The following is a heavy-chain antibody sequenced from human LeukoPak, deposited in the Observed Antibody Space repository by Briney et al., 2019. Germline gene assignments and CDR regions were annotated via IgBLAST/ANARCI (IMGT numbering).Heavy chain of an antibody. J-gene: IGHJ6*04. D-gene: IGHD3-22*01. Sequence: PGGSLRLSCAASGFTFSSYGMHWVRQAPGKGLEWVAVISYDGSNKYYADSVKGRFTISRDNSKNTLYLQMNSLRAEDTAVYYCAKDGDSSGYHTGSAMDVWGKGTTVTVSS. CDR3: AKDGDSSGYHTGSAMDV. V-gene: IGHV3-30*18. CDR1: GFTFSSYG. CDR2: ISYDGSNK.